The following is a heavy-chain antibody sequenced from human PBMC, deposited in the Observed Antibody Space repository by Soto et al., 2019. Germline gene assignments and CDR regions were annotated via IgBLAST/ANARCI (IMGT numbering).Heavy chain of an antibody. CDR3: AKDRRAGGNSAFYFDF. D-gene: IGHD3-16*01. CDR2: ISATGGGT. Sequence: GGSLRLSCAASGFKFSNYAMSWVRQAPGKGLEWVSLISATGGGTYYADSVKGRFTISRDNSHNTLYLQVHSLTAENTAVYYCAKDRRAGGNSAFYFDFWGQGAQVTVSS. J-gene: IGHJ4*02. V-gene: IGHV3-23*01. CDR1: GFKFSNYA.